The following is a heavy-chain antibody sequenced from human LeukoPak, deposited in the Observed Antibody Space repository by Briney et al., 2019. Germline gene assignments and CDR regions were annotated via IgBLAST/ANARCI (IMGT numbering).Heavy chain of an antibody. J-gene: IGHJ5*02. CDR2: ISSSSSYI. CDR3: ARGGSLGMVRGYWFDP. V-gene: IGHV3-21*01. Sequence: GGSLRLSCAASGFTFSSYSMNWVRQAPGKGLEWVSSISSSSSYIYYADSVKGRFTISRDNAKNSLYLQMNRLRAEDTAVYYCARGGSLGMVRGYWFDPWGQGTLVTVSS. D-gene: IGHD3-10*01. CDR1: GFTFSSYS.